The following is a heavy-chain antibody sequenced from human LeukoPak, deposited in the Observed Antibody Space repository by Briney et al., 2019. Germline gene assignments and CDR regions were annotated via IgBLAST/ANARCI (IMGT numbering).Heavy chain of an antibody. Sequence: SGGSLRLSCAASGFTFSRYWISWVRQAPGKGLEWVANIKQDGSEKYYLDSVKGRFTISRDNAKNSLYLQMNSLRGEDTAVYYCARVSCTNGICYGFDYWGQGTLVTVSS. J-gene: IGHJ4*02. CDR3: ARVSCTNGICYGFDY. CDR2: IKQDGSEK. CDR1: GFTFSRYW. D-gene: IGHD2-8*01. V-gene: IGHV3-7*01.